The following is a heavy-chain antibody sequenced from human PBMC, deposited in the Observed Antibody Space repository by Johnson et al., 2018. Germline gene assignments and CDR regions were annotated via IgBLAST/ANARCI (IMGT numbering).Heavy chain of an antibody. J-gene: IGHJ6*02. CDR2: ISWNGESK. Sequence: EVQLVETGGGLVPPGRSLRLSCAASGFSFDDYAMHWVRQAPGKGLEWVSGISWNGESKRYGDSVKGRFTISRDNANKSLYLQMNSLSIEDTALYYCAKSPGPWNYPLKYAYYGMDVWGQGTPVTVSS. CDR3: AKSPGPWNYPLKYAYYGMDV. CDR1: GFSFDDYA. D-gene: IGHD1-7*01. V-gene: IGHV3-9*01.